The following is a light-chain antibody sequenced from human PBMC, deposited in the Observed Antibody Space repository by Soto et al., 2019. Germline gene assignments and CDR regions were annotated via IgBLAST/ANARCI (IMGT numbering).Light chain of an antibody. CDR3: AAWDDRLNGPV. Sequence: QSVLTQPPSASGTPGQRVTISCSGSSSNIGSNPVNWYQQLPGTAPKLLLYSNNQRPSGVPDRFSGPKAVTASLAISGLQAEDGADYYCAAWDDRLNGPVFGGGTKLTVL. CDR1: SSNIGSNP. V-gene: IGLV1-44*01. CDR2: SNN. J-gene: IGLJ3*02.